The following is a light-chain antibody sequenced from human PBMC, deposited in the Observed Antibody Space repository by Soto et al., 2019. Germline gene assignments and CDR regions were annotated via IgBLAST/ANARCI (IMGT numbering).Light chain of an antibody. J-gene: IGLJ2*01. V-gene: IGLV2-8*01. Sequence: QSALTQPPSASGSPGQSVTISCTGTGSDVGGYNYVSWYQHHPGKAPKLMLYEVSTRPSGVPDRFSGSESGNTASLTVSGLQAEDEADYYCSSYAGSNIYVVFGGGTQLTVL. CDR3: SSYAGSNIYVV. CDR1: GSDVGGYNY. CDR2: EVS.